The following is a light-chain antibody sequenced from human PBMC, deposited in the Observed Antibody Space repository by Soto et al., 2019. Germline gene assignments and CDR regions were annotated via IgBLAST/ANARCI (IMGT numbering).Light chain of an antibody. CDR3: QQTNDCPYT. J-gene: IGKJ2*01. CDR2: AAS. CDR1: HVISSW. Sequence: DIQMTQSPSSVSASVGDRVTITCRASHVISSWLAWYQQKPGKAPKLLIYAASRLQSGVPSRFSGSESWADFSLTISSLQPEDVATYYCQQTNDCPYTFGQGTKLEIK. V-gene: IGKV1-12*01.